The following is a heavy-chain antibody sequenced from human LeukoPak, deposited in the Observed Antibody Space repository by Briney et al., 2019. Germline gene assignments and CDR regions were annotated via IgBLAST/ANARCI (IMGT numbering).Heavy chain of an antibody. CDR3: ATDRGGGIFPTVAARFDY. CDR2: FDPEDGET. D-gene: IGHD2-15*01. CDR1: GYTLTELS. J-gene: IGHJ4*02. Sequence: ASVKVSCKVSGYTLTELSMHWVRQAPGKGLEWMGGFDPEDGETIYAQKFQGRVTMTEDTSTDTAYMELSSLRSEDTAVYYCATDRGGGIFPTVAARFDYWGQGTLVTVSS. V-gene: IGHV1-24*01.